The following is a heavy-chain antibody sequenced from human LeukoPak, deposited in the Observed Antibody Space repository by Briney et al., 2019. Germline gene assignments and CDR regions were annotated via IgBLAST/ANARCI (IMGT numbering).Heavy chain of an antibody. V-gene: IGHV4-39*01. Sequence: NPSETLSLTCTVSGGSISSSSYYWGWIRQPPGKGLEWIGSIYYSGSTYYNPSLKSRVTISVDTSKNQFSLKLSSVTAADTAVYYCARLAYRDYFLDYWGQGTLVTVSS. CDR1: GGSISSSSYY. J-gene: IGHJ4*02. CDR2: IYYSGST. CDR3: ARLAYRDYFLDY. D-gene: IGHD2/OR15-2a*01.